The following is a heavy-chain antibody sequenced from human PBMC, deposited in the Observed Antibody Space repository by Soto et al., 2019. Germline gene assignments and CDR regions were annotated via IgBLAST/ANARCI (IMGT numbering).Heavy chain of an antibody. J-gene: IGHJ6*02. V-gene: IGHV1-3*01. Sequence: QVQLVQSGAEVKKPGASVKVSCKASGYTFTSYAMHWVRQAPGQRLEWMGWINAGNGNTKYSQKFQGRVTITRDTSASTAYMELSSLRSEDTAVYYCARGVVYYYGSGSYPSSMDVWGQGTTVTVSS. CDR3: ARGVVYYYGSGSYPSSMDV. CDR1: GYTFTSYA. CDR2: INAGNGNT. D-gene: IGHD3-10*01.